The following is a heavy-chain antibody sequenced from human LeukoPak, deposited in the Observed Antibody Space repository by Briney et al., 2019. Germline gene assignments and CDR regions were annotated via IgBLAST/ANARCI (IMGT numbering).Heavy chain of an antibody. CDR3: ARIGGLFGEIPGWFDP. CDR2: ISTSATSI. Sequence: SGGSLRLSCAASGFIFSNFYMTWIRQAPGKGLEWVSFISTSATSIYYADSVKGRFTISRDNAKNSLYLQMNSLSAEDTAVYYCARIGGLFGEIPGWFDPWGQGTLVTVSS. D-gene: IGHD3-10*02. CDR1: GFIFSNFY. J-gene: IGHJ5*02. V-gene: IGHV3-11*04.